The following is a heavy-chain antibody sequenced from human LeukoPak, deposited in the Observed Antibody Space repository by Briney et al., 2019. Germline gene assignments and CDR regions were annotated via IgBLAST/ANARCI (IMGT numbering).Heavy chain of an antibody. CDR3: ARDLPSMVRGVTPFDY. CDR1: GGSMSPYH. Sequence: SETLSLTCTVSGGSMSPYHWGWIRQPPGKGLEWTGYIYYSGSTNYNPSLNSRVTISVDTSKNQFSLRLSSVTAADTAVYYCARDLPSMVRGVTPFDYWGQGTLVTVSS. J-gene: IGHJ4*02. CDR2: IYYSGST. V-gene: IGHV4-59*12. D-gene: IGHD3-10*01.